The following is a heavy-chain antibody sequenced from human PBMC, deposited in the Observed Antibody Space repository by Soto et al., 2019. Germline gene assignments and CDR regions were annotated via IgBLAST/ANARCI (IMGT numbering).Heavy chain of an antibody. CDR2: IKSKTDGGTP. J-gene: IGHJ4*02. D-gene: IGHD2-15*01. CDR3: TTYSISAIMVVDFDY. Sequence: GGSLRLSCAASGFTFNNAWINWVRQAPGKGLEWVGRIKSKTDGGTPDYAAPVKGRFAISRDDSKNMVYLQMNSLKTEDTGLFYCTTYSISAIMVVDFDYWGQGTLVTVSS. V-gene: IGHV3-15*07. CDR1: GFTFNNAW.